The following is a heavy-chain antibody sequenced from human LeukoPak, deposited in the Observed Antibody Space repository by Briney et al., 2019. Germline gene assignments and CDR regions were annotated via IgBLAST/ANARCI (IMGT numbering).Heavy chain of an antibody. CDR1: GYTFTSYY. Sequence: ASVKVSCKAPGYTFTSYYMHWVRQAPGQGLEWMGIINPSGGSTSYAQKFQGRVTMTRDMSTSTVYMELSSLRSEDTAVYYCAIAAAGQTPLDYWGQGTLVTVSS. J-gene: IGHJ4*02. CDR3: AIAAAGQTPLDY. CDR2: INPSGGST. D-gene: IGHD6-13*01. V-gene: IGHV1-46*03.